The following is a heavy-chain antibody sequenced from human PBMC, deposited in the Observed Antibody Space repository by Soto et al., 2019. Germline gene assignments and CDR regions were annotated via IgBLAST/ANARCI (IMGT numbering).Heavy chain of an antibody. Sequence: VQLVQSGAEMKKPGSSVKVSCQSSGGTFNTYAMNWVRQASGQGPEWMGDISPMFGAANYAPKFQGRVTITADESTGTSYMQLSSLTSEDTALYFCAREVQVHTPAFVYWGQGTLVTVSS. CDR1: GGTFNTYA. V-gene: IGHV1-69*19. CDR2: ISPMFGAA. D-gene: IGHD3-10*01. CDR3: AREVQVHTPAFVY. J-gene: IGHJ4*02.